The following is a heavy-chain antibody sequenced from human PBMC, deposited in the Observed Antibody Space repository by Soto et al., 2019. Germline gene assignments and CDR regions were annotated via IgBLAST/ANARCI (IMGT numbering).Heavy chain of an antibody. J-gene: IGHJ4*02. V-gene: IGHV4-34*01. Sequence: KPSETLSLTCAVYGGSFSFHSWTWIRQPPGKGLEWIGEINHGGSTNYNTSLKSRVTISEDTSKNQFSLKLSSVTAADTAIYYCARGRSIAVYDCCGQGNRVTVGS. CDR3: ARGRSIAVYDC. CDR2: INHGGST. D-gene: IGHD6-19*01. CDR1: GGSFSFHS.